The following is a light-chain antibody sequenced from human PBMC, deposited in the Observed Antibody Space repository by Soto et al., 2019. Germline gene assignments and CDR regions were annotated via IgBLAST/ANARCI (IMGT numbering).Light chain of an antibody. CDR2: GAS. Sequence: EIVLTQSPGTLSLSQGERATLSCRASQSVSSSYLAWYQQKPGQAPRLLIYGASSRATGIPDRFSGSGSGTDFTVTISRLEPEDFAVYYCQQYGSSRRFGQGTKVEIK. V-gene: IGKV3-20*01. CDR1: QSVSSSY. CDR3: QQYGSSRR. J-gene: IGKJ1*01.